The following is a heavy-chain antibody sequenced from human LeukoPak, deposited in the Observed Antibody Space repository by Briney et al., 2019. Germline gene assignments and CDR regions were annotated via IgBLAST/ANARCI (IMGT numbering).Heavy chain of an antibody. CDR2: IKGDGSEK. D-gene: IGHD1-26*01. J-gene: IGHJ4*02. Sequence: GGSLRLPCAASGFTFSNYWIHWVRQAPGKGLEWVAGIKGDGSEKYYVDSVKGRFTISRDNAKNSLYLQMNSLRAEDTAVYYCAKDRGGSYTLSLDYWGQGTLVTVSS. CDR3: AKDRGGSYTLSLDY. CDR1: GFTFSNYW. V-gene: IGHV3-7*03.